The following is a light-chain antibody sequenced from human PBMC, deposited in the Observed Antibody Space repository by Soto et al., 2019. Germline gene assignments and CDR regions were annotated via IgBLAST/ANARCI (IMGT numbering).Light chain of an antibody. J-gene: IGKJ1*01. V-gene: IGKV1-9*01. CDR3: QQYHSYWT. Sequence: DIQLTQSPSFLSASVGDRVTITCRASQGISSYLAWYQQKPGKAPKLLIYAASTLQSGVASRFSGSGSGTGFTLTISSLQTDDFSTYYCQQYHSYWTFGQGTKVDIK. CDR1: QGISSY. CDR2: AAS.